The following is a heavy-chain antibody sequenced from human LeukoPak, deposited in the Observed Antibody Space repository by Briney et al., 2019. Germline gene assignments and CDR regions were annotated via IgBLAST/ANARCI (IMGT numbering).Heavy chain of an antibody. V-gene: IGHV4-30-4*01. CDR3: AREGKFTVTDGRDV. Sequence: PSQTLSLTCTVSGGSISSGDYYWSWIRQPPGKGLEWIGYIYYSGSTYYNPSLKSRVTISLDTSKNQFSLKLSSVTAADTAVYYCAREGKFTVTDGRDVWGQGTTVTVSS. CDR2: IYYSGST. D-gene: IGHD4-17*01. J-gene: IGHJ6*02. CDR1: GGSISSGDYY.